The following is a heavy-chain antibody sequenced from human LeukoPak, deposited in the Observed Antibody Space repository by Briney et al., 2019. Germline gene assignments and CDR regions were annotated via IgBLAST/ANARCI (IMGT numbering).Heavy chain of an antibody. J-gene: IGHJ6*03. CDR2: IYYTGGT. Sequence: PSETLSLTCSVSGDSISSDYWGWIRQPPGKGLEWIGYIYYTGGTNYNPSLRSRVTLSRDPSKNQFSLKLSSVTAADTAVYYCARLISAGYSSGWYTPYYYYYMDVWGKGTTVTVSS. CDR1: GDSISSDY. V-gene: IGHV4-59*08. D-gene: IGHD6-19*01. CDR3: ARLISAGYSSGWYTPYYYYYMDV.